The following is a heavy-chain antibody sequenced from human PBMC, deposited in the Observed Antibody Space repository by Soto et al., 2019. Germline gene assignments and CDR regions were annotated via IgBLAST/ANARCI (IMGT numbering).Heavy chain of an antibody. CDR3: AREGEAHYYYYHGMDV. V-gene: IGHV3-48*02. J-gene: IGHJ6*02. CDR2: ISSSSSTI. D-gene: IGHD3-16*01. Sequence: PGGSLRLSCAASGFTFSSYSMNWVRQAPGKWLEWVSYISSSSSTIYYADSVKGRFTISRDNAKNSLYLQMNSLRDEDTAVYYCAREGEAHYYYYHGMDVWGQGXTVTVSS. CDR1: GFTFSSYS.